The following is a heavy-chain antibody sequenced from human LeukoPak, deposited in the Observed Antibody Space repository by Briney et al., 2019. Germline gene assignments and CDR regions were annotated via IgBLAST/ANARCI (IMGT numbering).Heavy chain of an antibody. CDR2: IYPGDSDT. CDR3: ARSGGYSHGWPFDY. J-gene: IGHJ4*02. Sequence: GESLKISRKGSGYSFISYWIGWVRQMPGKGLEWMGIIYPGDSDTRYSPSFQGQVTISADKCITIAYLQWSILKASDTAMYYCARSGGYSHGWPFDYWGQGTLVTVSS. V-gene: IGHV5-51*01. D-gene: IGHD5-18*01. CDR1: GYSFISYW.